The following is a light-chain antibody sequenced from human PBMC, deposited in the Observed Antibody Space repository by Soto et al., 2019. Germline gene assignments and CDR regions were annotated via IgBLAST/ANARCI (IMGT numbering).Light chain of an antibody. CDR3: LLDFRYFCA. CDR2: AAS. J-gene: IGKJ1*01. V-gene: IGKV1-6*01. Sequence: ASQLTQSPSSLSASVGDRVTITCRASQALRTALDWYQQKPGKVTKLLVYAASTLQRWVPSRFSGSGSGTDLTLTLSSRQPEDFATYDWLLDFRYFCAFGRGTKLDI. CDR1: QALRTA.